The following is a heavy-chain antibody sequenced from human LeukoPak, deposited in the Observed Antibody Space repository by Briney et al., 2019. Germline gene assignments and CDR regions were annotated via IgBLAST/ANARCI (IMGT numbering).Heavy chain of an antibody. V-gene: IGHV3-7*01. CDR2: IKQDGSEK. J-gene: IGHJ3*02. CDR1: GFTFSSYW. CDR3: ARDQVLHYDILTGYDAFDI. D-gene: IGHD3-9*01. Sequence: PGGSLRLSCAASGFTFSSYWMSWVRQAPGKGLEWVANIKQDGSEKYYVDPVKGRFTISRDNAKNSLYLQMNSLRAEDTAVYYCARDQVLHYDILTGYDAFDIWGQGTMVTVSS.